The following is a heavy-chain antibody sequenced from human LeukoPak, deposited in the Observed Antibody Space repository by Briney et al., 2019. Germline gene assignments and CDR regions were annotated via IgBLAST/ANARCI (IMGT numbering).Heavy chain of an antibody. CDR2: IIPIFGTT. CDR3: ASFELGSGSYPFDY. V-gene: IGHV1-69*05. J-gene: IGHJ4*02. Sequence: ASVKVSCKASGGTFSSYVISWVRQAPRQGLKWMGRIIPIFGTTNYALKFQGRVTITTDESTSTAYMELSSLRSDDTAVYYCASFELGSGSYPFDYWGQGTLVTVSS. D-gene: IGHD1-26*01. CDR1: GGTFSSYV.